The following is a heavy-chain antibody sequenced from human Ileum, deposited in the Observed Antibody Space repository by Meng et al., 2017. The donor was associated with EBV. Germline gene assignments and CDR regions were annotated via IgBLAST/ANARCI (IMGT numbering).Heavy chain of an antibody. V-gene: IGHV1-3*01. CDR2: INAGNGNT. D-gene: IGHD2-2*01. CDR1: GSIVTTYA. CDR3: ARTGCSSSSCYDY. Sequence: QVHLVQSGAEVKKPGASVKVSWKATGSIVTTYAMHWVRQAPGQRLECMGWINAGNGNTKYSEKFQSRVTITRDTAASTAYMELSSLRSEDTAVYYCARTGCSSSSCYDYWGQGTLVTVSS. J-gene: IGHJ4*02.